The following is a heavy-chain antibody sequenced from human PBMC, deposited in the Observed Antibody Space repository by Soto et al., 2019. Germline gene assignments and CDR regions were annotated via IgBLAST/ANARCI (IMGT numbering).Heavy chain of an antibody. CDR3: AKDHAPMIVVVITVYYYYGMDV. D-gene: IGHD3-22*01. J-gene: IGHJ6*02. CDR2: ISGSGGST. V-gene: IGHV3-23*01. Sequence: GGSLKLSCAASGFTFSSYAMSWVRQAPGKGLEWVSAISGSGGSTYHADSVKGRFTISRDNSKNTLYLQMNSLRAEDTAVYYCAKDHAPMIVVVITVYYYYGMDVWGQGTTVTVSS. CDR1: GFTFSSYA.